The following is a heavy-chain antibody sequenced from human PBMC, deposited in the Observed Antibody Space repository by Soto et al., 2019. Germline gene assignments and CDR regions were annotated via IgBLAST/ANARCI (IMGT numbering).Heavy chain of an antibody. CDR2: ISSSGGST. D-gene: IGHD3-10*01. CDR3: MRPAPRGRHYFYFGMDV. Sequence: GSLRLSCAASGFTFTSYAMIFVRQAPGKGLEWVSGISSSGGSTYYADSVKGRFTISRDNSKNTLFLRMNRPRVEDTAVYYCMRPAPRGRHYFYFGMDVWGQGPTVTV. J-gene: IGHJ6*02. V-gene: IGHV3-23*01. CDR1: GFTFTSYA.